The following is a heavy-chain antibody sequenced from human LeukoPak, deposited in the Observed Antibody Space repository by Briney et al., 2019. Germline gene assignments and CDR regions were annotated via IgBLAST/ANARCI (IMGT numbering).Heavy chain of an antibody. J-gene: IGHJ6*02. CDR3: TRGPTGRWLYYGMDV. Sequence: GGSLRLSCITSGFTFGDHAMSWVRQAPGKGLDWVGFVRSKGYGGTTEYAASVKGRFTISRDDSKSIAYLQMNSLKSEDTAVYYCTRGPTGRWLYYGMDVWGQGTTVIVSS. CDR2: VRSKGYGGTT. D-gene: IGHD5-24*01. CDR1: GFTFGDHA. V-gene: IGHV3-49*04.